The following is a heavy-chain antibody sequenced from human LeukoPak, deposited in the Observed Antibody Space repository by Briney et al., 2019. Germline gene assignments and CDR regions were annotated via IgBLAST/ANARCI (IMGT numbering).Heavy chain of an antibody. Sequence: PGGSLRLSCAASGFTFSSSAMSWVRQAPGKGLEWVSAINGGGGNTYYADSVKGRFTISRDNSKNTLYLQMNSLRAEDTAVYYCAKDPSLFDYWGQGTLVTVSS. CDR3: AKDPSLFDY. CDR1: GFTFSSSA. V-gene: IGHV3-23*01. J-gene: IGHJ4*02. CDR2: INGGGGNT.